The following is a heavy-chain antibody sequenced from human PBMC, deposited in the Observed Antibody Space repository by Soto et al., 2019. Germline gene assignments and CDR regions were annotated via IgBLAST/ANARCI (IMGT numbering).Heavy chain of an antibody. V-gene: IGHV3-66*02. J-gene: IGHJ3*02. D-gene: IGHD6-6*01. Sequence: GGSLRLSCAASGFTVSSNYMSWVRQAPGKGLEWVSVIYSGGSTYYAYSVKGRFTISRDNSKNTLYLQMNSLRAEDTAVYYCARGLGSSSLHGAFDIWGQGTMVTVSS. CDR2: IYSGGST. CDR3: ARGLGSSSLHGAFDI. CDR1: GFTVSSNY.